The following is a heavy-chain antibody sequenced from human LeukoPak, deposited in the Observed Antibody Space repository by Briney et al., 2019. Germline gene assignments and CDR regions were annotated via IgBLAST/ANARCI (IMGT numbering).Heavy chain of an antibody. V-gene: IGHV4-59*08. CDR3: ARLMNIASADF. CDR1: GGSITSYY. Sequence: SVTLSLTCTVSGGSITSYYWSWIRQPPGKGLEWIGYIYYSRSSNYNPSLKSRVTISVDMSKNQFSLKLTSVTAADTAVYYRARLMNIASADFWGQGTLVTVSS. CDR2: IYYSRSS. D-gene: IGHD2/OR15-2a*01. J-gene: IGHJ4*02.